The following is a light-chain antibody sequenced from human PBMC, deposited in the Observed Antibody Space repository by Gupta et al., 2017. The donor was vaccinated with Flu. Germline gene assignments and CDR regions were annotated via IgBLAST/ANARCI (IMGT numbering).Light chain of an antibody. J-gene: IGKJ2*01. CDR2: WAS. V-gene: IGKV4-1*01. Sequence: SLGERATINCKSSQSVLYSSNNKNYSAWYQQKSGQAPKLLIYWASTREFGVPDRFSGSGSGTDFTLTISSLQAEDVAVYYCQQYYSTQYTFGQGTKLEIK. CDR1: QSVLYSSNNKNY. CDR3: QQYYSTQYT.